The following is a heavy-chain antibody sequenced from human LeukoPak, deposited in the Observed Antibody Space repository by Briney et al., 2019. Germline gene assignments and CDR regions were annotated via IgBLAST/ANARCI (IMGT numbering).Heavy chain of an antibody. CDR3: ARDTSSGWYASFDY. J-gene: IGHJ4*02. D-gene: IGHD6-19*01. CDR2: ISAYNGNT. V-gene: IGHV1-18*01. Sequence: ASVKVSCKASGYTFTSYGISWVRQAPGQGLEWMGWISAYNGNTNYAQKLQGRVTMTTDTSTSTAYVELRSLRSDDTAVYYCARDTSSGWYASFDYWGQGTLVTVSS. CDR1: GYTFTSYG.